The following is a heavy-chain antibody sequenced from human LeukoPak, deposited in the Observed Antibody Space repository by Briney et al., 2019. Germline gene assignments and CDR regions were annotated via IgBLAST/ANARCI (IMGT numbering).Heavy chain of an antibody. J-gene: IGHJ4*02. CDR2: ISGSGGST. D-gene: IGHD3-22*01. V-gene: IGHV3-23*01. CDR3: AKNCYDNSGYPGY. CDR1: GFTSSNYA. Sequence: GGSLRLSCAASGFTSSNYAMSWVRQAPGKGLEWVSAISGSGGSTYCADSVKGRFTISRDNSKNTLYLQMNSLRAEDTAVYYCAKNCYDNSGYPGYWGQGTLVTVSS.